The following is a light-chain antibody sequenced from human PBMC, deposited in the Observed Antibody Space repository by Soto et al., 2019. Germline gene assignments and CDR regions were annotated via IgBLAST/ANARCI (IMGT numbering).Light chain of an antibody. CDR1: QSISSW. V-gene: IGKV1-5*03. Sequence: DIQMTQSPSTLSASVGDRVTITCRASQSISSWLAWYQQKPGKAPKLLIYKASSLESGAPSRFSGSGSGTEFTLTIRILQPDDFAAYYCHQYYSFSRTFGGGTKVDI. CDR3: HQYYSFSRT. CDR2: KAS. J-gene: IGKJ4*02.